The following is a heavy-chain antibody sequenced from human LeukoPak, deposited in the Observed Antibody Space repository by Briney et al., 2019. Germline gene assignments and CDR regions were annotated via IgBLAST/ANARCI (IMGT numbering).Heavy chain of an antibody. CDR3: ARDPTTGPGGAYFYMDV. CDR1: GSTFSSYE. Sequence: PGGSLRLSCAASGSTFSSYEMNWARQAPGKGLEWVSYISSSGSTIYQADSVKGRFTISRDNANNSLYLQMNSLRAEDTAVYYCARDPTTGPGGAYFYMDVWGKGTTVTVSS. D-gene: IGHD3-16*01. V-gene: IGHV3-48*03. CDR2: ISSSGSTI. J-gene: IGHJ6*03.